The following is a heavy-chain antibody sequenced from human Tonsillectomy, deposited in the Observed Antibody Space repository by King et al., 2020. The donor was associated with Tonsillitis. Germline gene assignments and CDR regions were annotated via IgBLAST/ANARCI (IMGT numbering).Heavy chain of an antibody. CDR1: GFTFKNYA. CDR2: ISSGGST. J-gene: IGHJ4*02. Sequence: VQLVESGGGLVQPGGSLRLSCAASGFTFKNYAMTWVRQAPGKGLDWVSHISSGGSTYYADSVKGRFTISRDNSKNTLYLQMYSLRAEDTAVYYCAKVADASGGYSIDYWGQGALVTVSS. V-gene: IGHV3-23*04. CDR3: AKVADASGGYSIDY. D-gene: IGHD3-10*01.